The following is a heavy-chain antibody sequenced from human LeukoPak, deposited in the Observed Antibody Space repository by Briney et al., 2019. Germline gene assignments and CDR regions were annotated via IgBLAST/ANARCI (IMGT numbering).Heavy chain of an antibody. CDR3: ARGLGRFDYYGMDV. J-gene: IGHJ6*02. Sequence: PSETLSLTCAVYGGSFSGYYWSWIRQPPGKGLEWIGEINHSGSTNYNPSLKSRVTISVDTSKNQFPLKLSSVTAADTAVYYCARGLGRFDYYGMDVWGQGTTVTVSS. CDR1: GGSFSGYY. CDR2: INHSGST. V-gene: IGHV4-34*01. D-gene: IGHD3-3*01.